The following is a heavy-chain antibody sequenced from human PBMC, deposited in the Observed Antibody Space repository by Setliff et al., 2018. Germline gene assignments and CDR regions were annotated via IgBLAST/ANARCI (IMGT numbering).Heavy chain of an antibody. CDR3: ARSGKFGMRFWFDQ. D-gene: IGHD1-26*01. V-gene: IGHV1-2*02. Sequence: GASVKVSCKASGYTFTGYYVHWVRQAPGQGLEWMGWINPNSGGTNYAQRFQGRVTMNRDTSISTAYMELSRLRSDDTAVYYCARSGKFGMRFWFDQWGLGTLVTVSS. CDR2: INPNSGGT. CDR1: GYTFTGYY. J-gene: IGHJ5*02.